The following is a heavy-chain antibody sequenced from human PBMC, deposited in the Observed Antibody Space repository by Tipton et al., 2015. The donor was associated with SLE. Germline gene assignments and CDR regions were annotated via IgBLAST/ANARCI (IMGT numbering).Heavy chain of an antibody. Sequence: GLVKPSATLSLTCTVSGGSISTYYWSWIRQPPGKGLEWIGYIYYSGSTNYNPSLKSRVTISVDTSKNQFSLNLTSVTAADTAVYYCARSSFLEGDYWGQGTLVTVS. CDR1: GGSISTYY. J-gene: IGHJ4*02. D-gene: IGHD6-6*01. V-gene: IGHV4-59*01. CDR3: ARSSFLEGDY. CDR2: IYYSGST.